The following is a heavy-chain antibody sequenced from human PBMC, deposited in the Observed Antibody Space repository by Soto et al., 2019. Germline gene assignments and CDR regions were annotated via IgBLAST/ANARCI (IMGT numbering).Heavy chain of an antibody. V-gene: IGHV4-34*01. CDR3: ARWDY. Sequence: PSETLSLTWAVYGGSLSGYSWSWIRQPPGKGLEWIGEIKHTGSTNYNPSLKSRVSISVDRSKNQLSLKLSSVSVADTAVYYCARWDYWGQGSLVTVSS. J-gene: IGHJ4*02. CDR2: IKHTGST. CDR1: GGSLSGYS.